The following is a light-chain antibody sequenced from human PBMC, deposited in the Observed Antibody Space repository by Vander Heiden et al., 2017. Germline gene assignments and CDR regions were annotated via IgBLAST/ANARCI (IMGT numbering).Light chain of an antibody. Sequence: ETVFTQSPGTLSLSPGERATLSCRASQSVSSSYLAWYQQKPGQAPRLLIYGASSRATGIPDRFSGSGSGTDFTLTISRLEPEDFAVYYCQQYCSSPLTFGGGTKVEIK. J-gene: IGKJ4*01. V-gene: IGKV3-20*01. CDR2: GAS. CDR3: QQYCSSPLT. CDR1: QSVSSSY.